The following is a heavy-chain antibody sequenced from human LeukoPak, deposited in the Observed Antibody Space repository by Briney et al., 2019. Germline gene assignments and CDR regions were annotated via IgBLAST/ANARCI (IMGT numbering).Heavy chain of an antibody. V-gene: IGHV1-69*04. CDR2: IIPILGIA. CDR3: ARGAAAAGRNWFDP. J-gene: IGHJ5*02. CDR1: GGTFSSYA. Sequence: GSSVKVSCKASGGTFSSYAISWVRQAPGQGLEWMGRIIPILGIANYAQKFQGRVTITADKSTSTAYVELSSLRSEDTAVYYCARGAAAAGRNWFDPWGQGTLVTVSS. D-gene: IGHD6-13*01.